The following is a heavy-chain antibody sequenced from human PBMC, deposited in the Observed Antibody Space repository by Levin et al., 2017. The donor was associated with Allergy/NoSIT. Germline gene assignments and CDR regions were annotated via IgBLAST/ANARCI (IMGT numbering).Heavy chain of an antibody. CDR2: IKQDGSEK. CDR3: ARGGASRAGATTLGA. D-gene: IGHD1-26*01. Sequence: GGSLRLSCTASRFIFSNYCMNWVRQAPGKGLEWVASIKQDGSEKYYVDSVKGRFTISRDNAKNSLYLQMSSLRVEDTAVYFCARGGASRAGATTLGAWGQGTLVTVSS. V-gene: IGHV3-7*04. J-gene: IGHJ5*02. CDR1: RFIFSNYC.